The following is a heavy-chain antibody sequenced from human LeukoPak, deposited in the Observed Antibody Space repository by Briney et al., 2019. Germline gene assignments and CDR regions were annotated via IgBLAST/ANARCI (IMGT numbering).Heavy chain of an antibody. J-gene: IGHJ3*02. V-gene: IGHV3-30*04. CDR1: GFTFSVYA. Sequence: GGSLRLSCAASGFTFSVYAMHWVRQAPGKGLEWVAVISYDGSNKYYADSVKGRFTISRDNSKNTLYLQMNSLRAEDTAVYYCARSQGGTVTTFMYVVHDAFDIWGQGTMVTVSS. CDR3: ARSQGGTVTTFMYVVHDAFDI. D-gene: IGHD4-17*01. CDR2: ISYDGSNK.